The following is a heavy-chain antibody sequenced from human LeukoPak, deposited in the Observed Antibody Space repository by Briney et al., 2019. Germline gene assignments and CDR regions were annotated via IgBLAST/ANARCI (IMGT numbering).Heavy chain of an antibody. CDR3: ARESSGYFDY. Sequence: SQTLSLTCAVSGGSISSGGYSWSWIRQPPGKGLEWIGYIYHSGSTHYNPSLKSRVTISVDRSKNQFSLKLSSVTAADTAVYYCARESSGYFDYWGQGTLVTVSS. CDR1: GGSISSGGYS. D-gene: IGHD3-22*01. J-gene: IGHJ4*02. V-gene: IGHV4-30-2*01. CDR2: IYHSGST.